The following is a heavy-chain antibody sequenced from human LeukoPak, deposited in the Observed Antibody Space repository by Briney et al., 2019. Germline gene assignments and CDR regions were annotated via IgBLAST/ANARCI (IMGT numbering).Heavy chain of an antibody. CDR1: GGTFSSYA. D-gene: IGHD2-21*02. CDR3: ARGTNCGGDCYGSYYYGMDV. V-gene: IGHV1-69*10. Sequence: ASVKVSCKASGGTFSSYAISWVRQAPGQGLEWMGRIIPILGIANYAQKFQGRVTITADKSTSTAYMELSSLRSEDTAVYYCARGTNCGGDCYGSYYYGMDVWGQGTTVTVSS. CDR2: IIPILGIA. J-gene: IGHJ6*02.